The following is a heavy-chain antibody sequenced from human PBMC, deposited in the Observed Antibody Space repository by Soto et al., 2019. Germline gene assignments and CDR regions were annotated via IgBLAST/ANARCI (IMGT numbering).Heavy chain of an antibody. V-gene: IGHV3-21*01. CDR3: ARRYCTNGVCPFDS. J-gene: IGHJ4*02. CDR2: ISAGGRGI. CDR1: GFTFSSNS. D-gene: IGHD2-8*01. Sequence: PGGSLRLSCAASGFTFSSNSMSWVRQAPGKGLEWVSSISAGGRGIYYADSLKGRFTISRDNAKNSLYLEMNSLRAEDTAVYYCARRYCTNGVCPFDSWGQGT.